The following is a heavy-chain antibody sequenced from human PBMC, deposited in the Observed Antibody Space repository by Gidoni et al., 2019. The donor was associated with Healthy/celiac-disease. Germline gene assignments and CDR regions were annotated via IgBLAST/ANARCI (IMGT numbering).Heavy chain of an antibody. D-gene: IGHD3-9*01. CDR2: ISYDGSNK. J-gene: IGHJ4*02. V-gene: IGHV3-30*18. CDR1: GFTFSRYG. CDR3: AKDGSPTYYDILTGYYWVGGPDY. Sequence: QVQLVESGGGVVQPGRSLRLSCAASGFTFSRYGMHWVRQAPGKGLEWVAVISYDGSNKYYADSVKGRFTISRDNSKNTLYLQMNSLRAEDTAVYYCAKDGSPTYYDILTGYYWVGGPDYWGQGTLVTVSS.